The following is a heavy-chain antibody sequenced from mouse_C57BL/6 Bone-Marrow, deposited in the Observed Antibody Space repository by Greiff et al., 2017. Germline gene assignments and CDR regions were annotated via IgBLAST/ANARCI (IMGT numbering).Heavy chain of an antibody. J-gene: IGHJ4*01. CDR2: IYPGDGDT. D-gene: IGHD2-12*01. CDR1: GYAFSSSW. CDR3: ARLLLTYDWAMDY. V-gene: IGHV1-82*01. Sequence: QVQLQQSGPELVKPGASVKISCKASGYAFSSSWMNWVKQRPGKGLEWIGRIYPGDGDTNYNGKFKGKATLTADKSSSTAYMQLSSLTSEDSAVYFCARLLLTYDWAMDYRGQGTSVTVSS.